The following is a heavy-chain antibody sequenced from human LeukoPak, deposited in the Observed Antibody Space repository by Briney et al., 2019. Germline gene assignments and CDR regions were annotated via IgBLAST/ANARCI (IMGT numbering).Heavy chain of an antibody. J-gene: IGHJ5*02. CDR1: GFSFSDYW. Sequence: GGSLRLSCGASGFSFSDYWMTWVRQAPGKGLEWVANINQDGSEECYVASVKGRFTISRDNAKNSLYLQMTSLRAEDTAVYYCARDGSKSCSGGSCYLNWLDPWGQGTLVTVSS. V-gene: IGHV3-7*01. CDR2: INQDGSEE. D-gene: IGHD2-15*01. CDR3: ARDGSKSCSGGSCYLNWLDP.